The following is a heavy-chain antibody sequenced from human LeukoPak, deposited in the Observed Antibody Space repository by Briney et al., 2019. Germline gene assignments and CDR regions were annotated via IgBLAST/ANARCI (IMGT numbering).Heavy chain of an antibody. V-gene: IGHV3-23*01. D-gene: IGHD3-22*01. J-gene: IGHJ4*02. CDR3: ARGPHVGSGYHPDY. CDR2: ITGSDDRT. Sequence: PGGSLRLSCAASGFTFSNSAMTWVRQAPGQGLERVSTITGSDDRTYYADPVKGRFTISRDYSRNTLHFQMNSLRGEDTARYYCARGPHVGSGYHPDYWGQGTLVTVSS. CDR1: GFTFSNSA.